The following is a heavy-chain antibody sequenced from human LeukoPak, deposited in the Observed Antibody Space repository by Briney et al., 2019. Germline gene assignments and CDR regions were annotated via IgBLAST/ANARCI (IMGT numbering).Heavy chain of an antibody. CDR3: ARSYYYGSGKNHMDV. CDR1: GYTFTSYD. V-gene: IGHV1-8*01. Sequence: ASVKVSCKASGYTFTSYDINWVRQAPGQGLEWMGWMNPNSGNTGYAQKFQGRVTMTRNTSISTAYMELSSLRSEDTAVYYCARSYYYGSGKNHMDVWGKGTTVTVSS. J-gene: IGHJ6*03. D-gene: IGHD3-10*01. CDR2: MNPNSGNT.